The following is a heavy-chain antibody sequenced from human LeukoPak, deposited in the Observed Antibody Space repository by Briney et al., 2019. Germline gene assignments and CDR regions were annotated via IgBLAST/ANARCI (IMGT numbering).Heavy chain of an antibody. CDR3: ARDSMVRGVTTPYYYYMDV. V-gene: IGHV3-11*04. CDR2: ISSSGSTI. D-gene: IGHD3-10*01. J-gene: IGHJ6*03. CDR1: GFTFSDCY. Sequence: PGGSLRLSCAASGFTFSDCYMSWIRQAPGKGLEWVSYISSSGSTIYYADSVKGRFTISRDNAKNSLYLQMNSLRAEDTAVYYCARDSMVRGVTTPYYYYMDVWGKGTTVTVSS.